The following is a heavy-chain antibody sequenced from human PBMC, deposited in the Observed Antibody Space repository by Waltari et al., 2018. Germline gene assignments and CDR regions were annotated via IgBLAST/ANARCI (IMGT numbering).Heavy chain of an antibody. Sequence: QLQESVPGLVRPSGTLSLSCAVSGDPVTSPNWWSWVRQSPQRGLEWIGQVLSTGKTNYSPSFASRVTMSLDASNNQFSLKVTSATAADTAVYYCARDRGRGLYLDVWGPGTLVTVSP. CDR2: VLSTGKT. CDR3: ARDRGRGLYLDV. V-gene: IGHV4-4*02. D-gene: IGHD2-15*01. CDR1: GDPVTSPNW. J-gene: IGHJ4*02.